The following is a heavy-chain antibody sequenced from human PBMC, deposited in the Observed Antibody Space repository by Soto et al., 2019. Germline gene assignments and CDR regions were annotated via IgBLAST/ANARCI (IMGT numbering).Heavy chain of an antibody. CDR1: GGSMNSYY. Sequence: QVQLQESGPGLVKPSETLSLTCTVSGGSMNSYYWSWIRQPPGKGLEWIGYIFYGGSTNYNPSLKSRVPISPNTSKNQFPLRLSSVTPADTAVYYCARSGPLAPPPLWGQGTLVTVSS. J-gene: IGHJ4*02. CDR2: IFYGGST. V-gene: IGHV4-59*01. CDR3: ARSGPLAPPPL.